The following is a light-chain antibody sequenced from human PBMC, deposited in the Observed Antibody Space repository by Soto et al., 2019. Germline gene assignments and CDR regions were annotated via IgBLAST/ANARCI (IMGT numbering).Light chain of an antibody. CDR1: ESVSGSY. CDR2: GAS. J-gene: IGKJ1*01. Sequence: EIVLTQSPGTLSLSPGERATLSCRASESVSGSYLAWYQQKPGQAPRLLIYGASSRATGIPDRFSGSGSGTDFTLTVSRLEXXDFAXYXXXQYGTLWTFGQGTKVEIK. V-gene: IGKV3-20*01. CDR3: XQYGTLWT.